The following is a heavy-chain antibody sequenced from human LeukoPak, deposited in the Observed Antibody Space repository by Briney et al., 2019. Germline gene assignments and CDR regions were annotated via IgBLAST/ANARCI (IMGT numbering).Heavy chain of an antibody. CDR1: GYTFTAYY. V-gene: IGHV1-2*02. Sequence: AAVKVSRKASGYTFTAYYMHWVREAPGQGLEYVGWINPNSGGTINAQKFQGRVTMTSDTSISTATMELSRLRSNDTAGQSCARGGSDWYHYDRGGYHVWGEGGLVTVSS. J-gene: IGHJ4*02. CDR2: INPNSGGT. CDR3: ARGGSDWYHYDRGGYHV. D-gene: IGHD3-22*01.